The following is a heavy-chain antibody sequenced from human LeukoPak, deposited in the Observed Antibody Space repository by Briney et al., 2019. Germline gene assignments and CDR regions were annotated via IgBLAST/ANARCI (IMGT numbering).Heavy chain of an antibody. CDR1: GFTFSTYD. CDR2: ISYDGSNK. Sequence: PGRSLRLSCAASGFTFSTYDIDWVRQAPGKGLEWVAFISYDGSNKYFADTVKGRLTISRDNSKNTLFLQMNSLRVEDTAVYYCARVGCGADCYYEGALDIWGQGTLVTVSS. V-gene: IGHV3-30*03. D-gene: IGHD2-21*02. CDR3: ARVGCGADCYYEGALDI. J-gene: IGHJ3*02.